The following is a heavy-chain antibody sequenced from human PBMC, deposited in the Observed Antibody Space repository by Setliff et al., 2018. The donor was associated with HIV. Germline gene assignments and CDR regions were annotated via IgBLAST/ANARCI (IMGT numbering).Heavy chain of an antibody. D-gene: IGHD3-9*01. Sequence: GASVKVSCKGSGYIFNTNGISWVRQAPGQGLEWMGWISGYNGNTNFAQKLQGRVTLTTDTSTSTAYMELRSLRPDDTAVYYCARHDILTGYYTYFDYWGQGTLVTVSS. V-gene: IGHV1-18*01. J-gene: IGHJ4*02. CDR2: ISGYNGNT. CDR3: ARHDILTGYYTYFDY. CDR1: GYIFNTNG.